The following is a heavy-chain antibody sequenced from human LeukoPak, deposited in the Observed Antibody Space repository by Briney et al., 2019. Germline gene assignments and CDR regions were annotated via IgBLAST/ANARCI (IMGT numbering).Heavy chain of an antibody. CDR3: ASPGITGPADLLHYYYYYMDV. J-gene: IGHJ6*03. Sequence: GGSLRLSCAASGFTFSSYSMNWVRQAPRKGLEWVSSISSSSSYIYYADSVKGRFTISRDNAKNTLYLQMNSLRAEDTAVYYCASPGITGPADLLHYYYYYMDVWGKGTTVTVSS. V-gene: IGHV3-21*01. D-gene: IGHD1-20*01. CDR2: ISSSSSYI. CDR1: GFTFSSYS.